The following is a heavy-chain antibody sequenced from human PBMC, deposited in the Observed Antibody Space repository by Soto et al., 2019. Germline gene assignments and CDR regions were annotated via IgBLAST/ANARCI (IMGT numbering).Heavy chain of an antibody. CDR3: ARERGNDFYYYGMDV. V-gene: IGHV4-30-4*01. D-gene: IGHD3-10*01. CDR1: GGAISSGDYY. J-gene: IGHJ6*02. Sequence: QVQLQESGPGLVKPSQTLSLTCTVSGGAISSGDYYWSWIRQPPGKRLEWIGYIYHSGSTYYNPSLKSRVTISVDTSKNQFALKLSSVTAADTALYYCARERGNDFYYYGMDVWGQGTTVTVSS. CDR2: IYHSGST.